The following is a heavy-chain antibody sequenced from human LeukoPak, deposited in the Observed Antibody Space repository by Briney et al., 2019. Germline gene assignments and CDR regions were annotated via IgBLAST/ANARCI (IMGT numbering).Heavy chain of an antibody. CDR1: GYTFTGYY. J-gene: IGHJ4*02. D-gene: IGHD2-2*01. V-gene: IGHV1-2*02. CDR2: INPNSGGT. CDR3: ARGLRGSPAFDY. Sequence: ASVKVSCKASGYTFTGYYMHWARQAPGQGLEWMGWINPNSGGTNYAQKFQGRVTMTRNTSINTAYMELSRLRSDDTAVYYCARGLRGSPAFDYWGQGTLVTVSS.